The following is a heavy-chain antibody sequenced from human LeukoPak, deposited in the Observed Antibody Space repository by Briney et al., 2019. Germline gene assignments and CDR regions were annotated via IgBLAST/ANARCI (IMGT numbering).Heavy chain of an antibody. CDR2: INHSGST. V-gene: IGHV4-34*01. CDR3: ARWGSSYYYDSSGTRFDP. D-gene: IGHD3-22*01. CDR1: GGSFSGYY. J-gene: IGHJ5*02. Sequence: SETLSLTCAVYGGSFSGYYWSWIRQPPGKGLEWIGEINHSGSTNYNPSLKSRVTISVDTSKNQFSLKLSSVTAADTAVYYCARWGSSYYYDSSGTRFDPWGQGTLVTVSS.